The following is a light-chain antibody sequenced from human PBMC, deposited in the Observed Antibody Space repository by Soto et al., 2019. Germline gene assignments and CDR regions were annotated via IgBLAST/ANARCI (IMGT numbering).Light chain of an antibody. V-gene: IGKV1-39*01. CDR2: AAS. J-gene: IGKJ1*01. CDR1: QSISDY. Sequence: DIQMTQSPSSLSASVGDRVTVTCRASQSISDYLNWYQQKPGKAPKVLSYAASSLQSGVPSRFSGSGSGTDFTLTISSLQPEDFATFYRQLSYNIPRTLGQGTKVEI. CDR3: QLSYNIPRT.